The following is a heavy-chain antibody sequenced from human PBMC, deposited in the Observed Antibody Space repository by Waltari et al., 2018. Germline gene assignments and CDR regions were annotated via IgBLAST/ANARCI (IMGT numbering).Heavy chain of an antibody. CDR3: ARGHLDCTNGVCYTIDY. J-gene: IGHJ4*02. V-gene: IGHV1-69*08. CDR2: SIPILGRA. D-gene: IGHD2-8*01. CDR1: GGTFSSYT. Sequence: QVQLVQSGAEVKKPGSSVKVSCKASGGTFSSYTISWLRQAPGQGLEWMGRSIPILGRANYEQKFQGRVTMTADKSTSTDYMELSSLRSEDTDVYYCARGHLDCTNGVCYTIDYWGQGTLVTVSS.